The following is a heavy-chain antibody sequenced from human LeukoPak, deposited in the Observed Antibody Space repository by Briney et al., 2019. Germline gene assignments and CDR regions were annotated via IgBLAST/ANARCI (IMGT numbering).Heavy chain of an antibody. CDR2: MNPNSGNT. J-gene: IGHJ6*03. CDR1: GYTFTSYD. D-gene: IGHD1-1*01. V-gene: IGHV1-8*03. CDR3: ARGSSGLERPGYYYYYYMDV. Sequence: GASVKVSCKASGYTFTSYDINWVRQATGQGLEWMGWMNPNSGNTGYAQKFQGRVTITRNTSISTAYMELSSLRSEDTAVYYCARGSSGLERPGYYYYYYMDVWGKGTTVTVPS.